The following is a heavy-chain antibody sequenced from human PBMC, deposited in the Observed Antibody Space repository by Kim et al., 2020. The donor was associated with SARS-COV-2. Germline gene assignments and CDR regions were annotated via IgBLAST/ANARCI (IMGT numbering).Heavy chain of an antibody. V-gene: IGHV4-30-4*01. CDR2: IYYSGST. D-gene: IGHD3-3*01. Sequence: SETLSLTCTVSGGSISSGDYYWSWIRQPPGKGLEWIGYIYYSGSTYYNPSLKSRVTISVDTSKNQFSLKLSSVTAADTAVYYCARARATRITIFGVVIVHXXXYWGQGTLVTVSS. J-gene: IGHJ4*02. CDR1: GGSISSGDYY. CDR3: ARARATRITIFGVVIVHXXXY.